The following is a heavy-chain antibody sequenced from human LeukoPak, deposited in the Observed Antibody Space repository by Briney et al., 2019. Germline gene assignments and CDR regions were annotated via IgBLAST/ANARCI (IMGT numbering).Heavy chain of an antibody. CDR2: ISSSGSTI. V-gene: IGHV3-48*03. Sequence: QPGGSLRLSCAASGFTFSSYEMNWVRQAPGKGLEWVSYISSSGSTIYYADSVKGRFTISRENAKNSLYLQMNSLRAEDTAVYYCAREGCSSTSCYANYYYMDVWGKGTTVTVSS. CDR3: AREGCSSTSCYANYYYMDV. J-gene: IGHJ6*03. D-gene: IGHD2-2*01. CDR1: GFTFSSYE.